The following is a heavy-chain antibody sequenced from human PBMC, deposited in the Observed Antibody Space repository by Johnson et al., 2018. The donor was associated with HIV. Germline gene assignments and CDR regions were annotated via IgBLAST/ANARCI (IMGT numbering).Heavy chain of an antibody. Sequence: MQLVESGGGVVQPGRSLRLSCAASGFILSSYGMHWVRQAPGKGLEWVAVIWYDGSNKYYADSVKGRFTISRDNSKNTLYLQMNSLRAEDTAVYYCAKDLMYNWNDVGAFDIWGQGTMVTVSS. J-gene: IGHJ3*02. D-gene: IGHD1-1*01. CDR3: AKDLMYNWNDVGAFDI. CDR2: IWYDGSNK. V-gene: IGHV3-33*06. CDR1: GFILSSYG.